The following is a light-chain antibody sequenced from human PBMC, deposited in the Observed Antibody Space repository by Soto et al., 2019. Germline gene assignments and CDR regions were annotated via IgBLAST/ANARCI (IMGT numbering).Light chain of an antibody. J-gene: IGKJ1*01. Sequence: EIVMRQSPATLSVSPGERATLSCRASQSVSSNLAWHQQKPGQAPRLLIYGAFTRATGIPARFSGSGSGTEFTLTISSLQSEDFAVYYCQQYNNWPPTWTFGQGTKVDIK. CDR2: GAF. CDR3: QQYNNWPPTWT. CDR1: QSVSSN. V-gene: IGKV3-15*01.